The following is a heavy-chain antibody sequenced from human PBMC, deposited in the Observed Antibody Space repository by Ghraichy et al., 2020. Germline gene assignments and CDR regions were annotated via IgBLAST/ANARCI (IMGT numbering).Heavy chain of an antibody. D-gene: IGHD2-15*01. CDR3: ARDYPSYCSGGSCLPPINWFDP. V-gene: IGHV1-3*01. Sequence: ASVKVSCKASGYTFTSYAMHWVRQAPGQRLEWMGWINAGNGNTKYSQKFQGRVTITRDTSASTAYMELSSLRSEDTAVYYCARDYPSYCSGGSCLPPINWFDPWGQGTLVTVSS. J-gene: IGHJ5*02. CDR2: INAGNGNT. CDR1: GYTFTSYA.